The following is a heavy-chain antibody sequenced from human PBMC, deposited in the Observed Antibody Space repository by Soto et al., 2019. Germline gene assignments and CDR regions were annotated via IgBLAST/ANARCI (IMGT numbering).Heavy chain of an antibody. J-gene: IGHJ3*02. CDR2: IYPGDSDT. V-gene: IGHV5-51*01. Sequence: GESLKISCRGSGYTFDNYWIGWVRQLSGKGLEWMGHIYPGDSDTRYSPSFEGQVTMSADKSISTVYLQWSSLKASDTAMYYCASSGAILTGYDSFDMWGQGTAVTVSS. D-gene: IGHD3-9*01. CDR1: GYTFDNYW. CDR3: ASSGAILTGYDSFDM.